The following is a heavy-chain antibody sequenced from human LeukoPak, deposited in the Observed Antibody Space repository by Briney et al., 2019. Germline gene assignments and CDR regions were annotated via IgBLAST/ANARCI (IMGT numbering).Heavy chain of an antibody. CDR1: GYTFTGYY. CDR3: ARDLRFLEWNYYMDV. V-gene: IGHV1-2*02. J-gene: IGHJ6*03. D-gene: IGHD3-3*01. Sequence: ASVKVSCKASGYTFTGYYMHWVRQAPGQGLEWMGWINPNSGGTNYAKKFQGRVTMTRDKSISTAYMELSRLRSDDTAVYYCARDLRFLEWNYYMDVWGKGTTVTVSS. CDR2: INPNSGGT.